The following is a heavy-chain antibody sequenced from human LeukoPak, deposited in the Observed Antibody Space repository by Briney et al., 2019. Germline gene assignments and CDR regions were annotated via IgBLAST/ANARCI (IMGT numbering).Heavy chain of an antibody. Sequence: PSETLSLTCTVSGGSISSGGYYWSWIRQHPGKGLEWIGYIYYSGSTYYNPSLKSRVTISVDTSKNQFSLKLSSVTAADTAVYYCARGGTGWYYEWGQGTLVTVSS. V-gene: IGHV4-31*03. CDR1: GGSISSGGYY. J-gene: IGHJ4*02. CDR2: IYYSGST. D-gene: IGHD6-19*01. CDR3: ARGGTGWYYE.